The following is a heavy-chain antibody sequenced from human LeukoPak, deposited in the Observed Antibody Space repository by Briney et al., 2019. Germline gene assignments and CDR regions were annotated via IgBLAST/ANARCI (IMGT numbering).Heavy chain of an antibody. CDR2: INPSGGST. V-gene: IGHV1-46*01. J-gene: IGHJ4*02. Sequence: ASVKVSCQASGYTFTSYYMHWVRQAPGQGLEWMGIINPSGGSTSYAQKFQGRVTMTRDTSTSTVYMELSSLRSEDTAVYYCARTPWFGELLFYYFDHWGQGTLVTVSS. CDR1: GYTFTSYY. D-gene: IGHD3-10*01. CDR3: ARTPWFGELLFYYFDH.